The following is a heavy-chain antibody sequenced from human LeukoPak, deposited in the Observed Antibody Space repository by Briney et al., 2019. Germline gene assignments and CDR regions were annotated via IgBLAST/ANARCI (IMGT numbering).Heavy chain of an antibody. CDR2: VSGGGHNT. V-gene: IGHV3-23*01. CDR3: AKDRSSWYYPFDS. J-gene: IGHJ4*02. CDR1: GFSVSSNY. D-gene: IGHD3-3*01. Sequence: GGSLRLSCAASGFSVSSNYMSWVRQAPGKGLEWVSVVSGGGHNTYYADSVKGRFTMSRDNSKRTVYLQMNSLRAEDTAVYYCAKDRSSWYYPFDSWGQGTLVTVSS.